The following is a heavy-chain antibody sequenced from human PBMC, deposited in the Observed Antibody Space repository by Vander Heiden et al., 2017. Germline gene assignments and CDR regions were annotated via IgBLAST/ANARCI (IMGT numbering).Heavy chain of an antibody. D-gene: IGHD4-17*01. CDR1: GAPITSTDFF. CDR3: AKDFGDYRVDS. Sequence: QLQLQESGPGLVKPSETLSPTSTSPGAPITSTDFFWDWIRQPPGKGLEWIGTIQKSGTTYYNPSLKSRLSISVDRSKNQFSLRLSSVTAADMAVYYCAKDFGDYRVDSWGQGTLVTVSS. J-gene: IGHJ4*02. V-gene: IGHV4-39*01. CDR2: IQKSGTT.